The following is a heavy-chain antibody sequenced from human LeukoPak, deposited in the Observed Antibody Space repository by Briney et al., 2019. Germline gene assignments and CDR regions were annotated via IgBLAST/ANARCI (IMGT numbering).Heavy chain of an antibody. CDR1: VYSFTNNW. CDR3: ARRNIAAASTQD. V-gene: IGHV5-51*01. D-gene: IGHD6-13*01. Sequence: GESRQISCKGSVYSFTNNWIGCVRQLPGRGLECLGIMYPGELDTRYTPTFQGQGTISAEKSISTAYLQWSSLKASDTAMYWWARRNIAAASTQDWGQGTLVTVSS. J-gene: IGHJ4*02. CDR2: MYPGELDT.